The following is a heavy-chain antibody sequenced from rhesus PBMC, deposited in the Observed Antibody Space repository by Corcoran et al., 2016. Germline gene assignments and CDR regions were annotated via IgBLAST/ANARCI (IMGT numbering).Heavy chain of an antibody. CDR2: IYGGSGTT. J-gene: IGHJ6*01. Sequence: QVQLQESGPGLVKPSETLSLTCAVSGGSISSNYWSWIRQSPGKGLEWLGYIYGGSGTTTYNPPLKSRVTISTDTSKNQFSLKLSAVTAADTAVYYCAKVEGYSSWSSQGYGLASWGQGVVVTVSS. CDR1: GGSISSNY. D-gene: IGHD6-13*01. V-gene: IGHV4-147*01. CDR3: AKVEGYSSWSSQGYGLAS.